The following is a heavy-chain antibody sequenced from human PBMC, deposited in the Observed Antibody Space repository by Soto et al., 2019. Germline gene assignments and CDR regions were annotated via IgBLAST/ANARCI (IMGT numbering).Heavy chain of an antibody. CDR3: VRLNRDYYYYGMDV. Sequence: SETLSLTCAVPGDSLSNSKWWTWVRQTPGKGLEWIGKIDHNGITNYNPSLESRVTILKDNSKNQLSLKLSSVTGADSAVYYCVRLNRDYYYYGMDVWGQGATVTVSS. J-gene: IGHJ6*02. V-gene: IGHV4-4*02. CDR1: GDSLSNSKW. CDR2: IDHNGIT.